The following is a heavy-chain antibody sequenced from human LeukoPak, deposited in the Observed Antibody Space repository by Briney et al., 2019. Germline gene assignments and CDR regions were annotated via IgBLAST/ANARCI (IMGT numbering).Heavy chain of an antibody. D-gene: IGHD2-8*01. CDR2: INPSGGST. J-gene: IGHJ6*02. CDR3: AREDVVLVDAVRYYYYGMDV. V-gene: IGHV1-46*01. Sequence: EASVKVSCKASGYNFISYYMHWVRQAPGQGLEWMGIINPSGGSTSYAQKFQDRVTMTRDTSTSTVYMELSGLKSEDTAVYYCAREDVVLVDAVRYYYYGMDVWGQGTTVTVSS. CDR1: GYNFISYY.